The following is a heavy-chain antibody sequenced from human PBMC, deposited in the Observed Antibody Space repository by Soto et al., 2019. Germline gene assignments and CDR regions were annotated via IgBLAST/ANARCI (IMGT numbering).Heavy chain of an antibody. D-gene: IGHD4-17*01. V-gene: IGHV4-39*07. CDR1: GGSISSSSYY. Sequence: PSETLSLTCTVSGGSISSSSYYWGWIRQPPGKGLEWIGSIYYSGSTYYNPSLKSRVTISVDTSKNQFSLKLSSVTAADTAVYYCARGYYGDDAFDIWGQGTMVTVSS. J-gene: IGHJ3*02. CDR2: IYYSGST. CDR3: ARGYYGDDAFDI.